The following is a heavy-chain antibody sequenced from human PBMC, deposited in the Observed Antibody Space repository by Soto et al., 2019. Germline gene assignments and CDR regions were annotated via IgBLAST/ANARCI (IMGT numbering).Heavy chain of an antibody. Sequence: GSGPTLVNPTQTLTLTCSFSGFSLSTSGMCVTWIRQPPGKALEWLALIDWDDDKYFSTSLKTRLTISKDTSKNQVVLTLTNMDPVDTATYYCARMRGAWDNYYYAMDVWGQGTTVTVSS. V-gene: IGHV2-70*01. CDR3: ARMRGAWDNYYYAMDV. CDR1: GFSLSTSGMC. J-gene: IGHJ6*02. CDR2: IDWDDDK. D-gene: IGHD1-26*01.